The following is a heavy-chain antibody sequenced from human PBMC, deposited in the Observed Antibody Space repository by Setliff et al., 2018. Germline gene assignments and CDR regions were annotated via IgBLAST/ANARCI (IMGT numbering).Heavy chain of an antibody. V-gene: IGHV3-30*02. D-gene: IGHD6-19*01. CDR3: AKDHRTQWQWLVIRGGSYFDY. CDR1: RFTFSNYA. CDR2: IRYDGSNK. J-gene: IGHJ4*02. Sequence: PGGSLRLSCAASRFTFSNYAMSWVRQAPGKGLEWGEFIRYDGSNKYYADSVKGRFTISRDNSKNTLYLQMNSLRAEDTAVYYCAKDHRTQWQWLVIRGGSYFDYWGQGTLVTVSS.